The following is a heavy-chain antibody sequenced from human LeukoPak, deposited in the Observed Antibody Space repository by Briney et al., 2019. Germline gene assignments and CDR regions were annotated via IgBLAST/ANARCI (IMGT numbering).Heavy chain of an antibody. CDR2: IYYSGST. CDR3: ARGRVRFDP. Sequence: SSETLSLTCTVSGGSVNSGNYYWSWIRQPPGKGLEWIGYIYYSGSTNYNPSLKSRVTISVDTSKNQFSLKLSSVTAADTAVYYCARGRVRFDPWGQGTLVTVSS. D-gene: IGHD3-10*01. CDR1: GGSVNSGNYY. J-gene: IGHJ5*02. V-gene: IGHV4-61*01.